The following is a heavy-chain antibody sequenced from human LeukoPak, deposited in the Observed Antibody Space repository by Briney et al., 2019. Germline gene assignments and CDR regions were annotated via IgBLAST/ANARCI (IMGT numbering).Heavy chain of an antibody. D-gene: IGHD6-13*01. J-gene: IGHJ4*02. CDR1: GYTFTGYY. V-gene: IGHV1-2*02. CDR2: INPNSGGT. Sequence: ASVKVSCKASGYTFTGYYMHWVRQAPGQGLEWMGWINPNSGGTDYAQKFQGRVTMTRDTSITTAYVELSGLISDDTAVYYCARSLAATGSAANDYWGQGTLVTVSS. CDR3: ARSLAATGSAANDY.